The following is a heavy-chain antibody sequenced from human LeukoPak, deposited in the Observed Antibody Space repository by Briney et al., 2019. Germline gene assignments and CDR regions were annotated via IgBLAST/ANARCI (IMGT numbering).Heavy chain of an antibody. D-gene: IGHD6-6*01. CDR3: ARGYSSSSPQRYFQH. CDR2: INPNSGDT. Sequence: ASVKVSCKASGYTFTGYYMHWARQAPGQGLEWMERINPNSGDTNYAQKFQGRVTMTRDTSISTAYMELSRLRSDDTAVYYCARGYSSSSPQRYFQHWGQGTLVTVSS. V-gene: IGHV1-2*06. J-gene: IGHJ1*01. CDR1: GYTFTGYY.